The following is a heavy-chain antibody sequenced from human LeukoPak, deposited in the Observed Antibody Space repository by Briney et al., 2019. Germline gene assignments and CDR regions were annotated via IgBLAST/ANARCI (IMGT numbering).Heavy chain of an antibody. D-gene: IGHD1-26*01. CDR1: GFTFDDYA. CDR2: ISWNSGSI. J-gene: IGHJ5*02. CDR3: AKGESGSYYRPGFDWLDP. V-gene: IGHV3-9*01. Sequence: GRSLRLSCAASGFTFDDYAMQWVRQAPGKGLEWVSGISWNSGSIGYADPVKGRFTISRDNAKNSLYLQMNSLRAEDTALYYCAKGESGSYYRPGFDWLDPWGQGTLVTVSS.